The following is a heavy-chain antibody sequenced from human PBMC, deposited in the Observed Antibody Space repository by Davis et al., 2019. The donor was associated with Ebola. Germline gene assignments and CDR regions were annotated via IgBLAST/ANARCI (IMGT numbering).Heavy chain of an antibody. CDR2: IYPGYSDT. D-gene: IGHD4-17*01. CDR1: GYSFTSYW. CDR3: AAQTPRGVNDYGDYDFDY. Sequence: GESLKISCKGSGYSFTSYWIGWVRQMPGKGLEWMGIIYPGYSDTRYRPSFQGQVTISADKSISTAYLQWSSLKASDTAMYYCAAQTPRGVNDYGDYDFDYWGQGTLVTVSS. J-gene: IGHJ4*02. V-gene: IGHV5-51*01.